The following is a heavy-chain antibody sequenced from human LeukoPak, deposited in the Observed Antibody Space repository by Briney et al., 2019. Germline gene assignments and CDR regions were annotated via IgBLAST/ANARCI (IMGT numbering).Heavy chain of an antibody. CDR2: IHNSGST. CDR3: ARVRTTMIVVES. D-gene: IGHD3-22*01. Sequence: SETLSLTCSVSGGSISGNDDYWGWLRQPPGKGLEWIGYIHNSGSTYYNPSLKSRVTVSKDTPNNQFSLKLTSVTAADTAVYYCARVRTTMIVVESWGQGTLVTVSP. J-gene: IGHJ4*02. CDR1: GGSISGNDDY. V-gene: IGHV4-30-4*01.